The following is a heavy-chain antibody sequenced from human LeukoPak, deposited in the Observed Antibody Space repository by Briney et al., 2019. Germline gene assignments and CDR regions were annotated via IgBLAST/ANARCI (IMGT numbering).Heavy chain of an antibody. D-gene: IGHD3-22*01. J-gene: IGHJ3*02. CDR2: ISSDGSEK. CDR1: GFTFSSYD. CDR3: ARDMIVVVMGDAFDI. V-gene: IGHV3-30*03. Sequence: GGSLRLSCAASGFTFSSYDMHWVRQAPGKGLEWVAVISSDGSEKYYAESVKGRFTISRDNSKNTVFLQMNSLRAEDTAVFYCARDMIVVVMGDAFDIWGQGTMVTVSS.